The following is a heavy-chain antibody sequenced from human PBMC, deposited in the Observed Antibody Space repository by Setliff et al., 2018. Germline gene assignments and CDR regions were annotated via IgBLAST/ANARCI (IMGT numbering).Heavy chain of an antibody. CDR1: GYTFAGYY. CDR2: INPNSGGA. V-gene: IGHV1-2*02. Sequence: AASVKVSCKASGYTFAGYYMHWVRQAPGQGLEWMGWINPNSGGANYAQKFQGRVTMTRDTSIRTSYMELNSLTSDDTAVYYCARLAAIPEPGIGILAWGQGTLVTVSS. J-gene: IGHJ4*02. CDR3: ARLAAIPEPGIGILA. D-gene: IGHD2-2*01.